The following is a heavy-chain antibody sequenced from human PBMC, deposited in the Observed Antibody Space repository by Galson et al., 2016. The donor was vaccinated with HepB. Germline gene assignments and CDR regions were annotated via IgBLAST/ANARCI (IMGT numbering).Heavy chain of an antibody. Sequence: SLRLSCAASGFTFNIYAMSWVRLAPGKGLEWVSAISSGGTTYYADSVKGRFTISRDNSKNTLSLQMTSLRAEDTAVYYCAKDRDSNWYEKYFQHWGQGTLVTVSS. D-gene: IGHD6-13*01. J-gene: IGHJ1*01. CDR2: ISSGGTT. V-gene: IGHV3-23*01. CDR3: AKDRDSNWYEKYFQH. CDR1: GFTFNIYA.